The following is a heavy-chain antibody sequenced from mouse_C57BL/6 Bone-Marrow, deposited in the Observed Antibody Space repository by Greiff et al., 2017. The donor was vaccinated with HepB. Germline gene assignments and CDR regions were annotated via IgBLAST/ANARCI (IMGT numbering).Heavy chain of an antibody. V-gene: IGHV1-69*01. CDR3: ARGTTVVARGYFDV. CDR1: GYTFTSYW. Sequence: VQLQQPGAELVMPGASVKLSCKASGYTFTSYWMHWVKRRPGQGLEWIGEIDPSDSYTNYNQKFKGKSTLTVDKSSSTAYMQLSSLTSEDSAVYYCARGTTVVARGYFDVWGTGTTVTVSS. J-gene: IGHJ1*03. CDR2: IDPSDSYT. D-gene: IGHD1-1*01.